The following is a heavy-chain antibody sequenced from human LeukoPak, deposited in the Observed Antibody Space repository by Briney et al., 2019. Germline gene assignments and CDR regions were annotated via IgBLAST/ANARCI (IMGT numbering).Heavy chain of an antibody. V-gene: IGHV3-30-3*01. CDR2: ISYDGSNK. CDR1: GFTFSSYA. J-gene: IGHJ4*02. CDR3: ARIGYDFWSGYAIDY. D-gene: IGHD3-3*01. Sequence: GRSLRLSCAASGFTFSSYAMHWVRQAPGKGLEWVAVISYDGSNKYYADSVKGRFTISRDNSKNTLYLQMNSLRAEDTAVYYCARIGYDFWSGYAIDYWGQGTLVTVSS.